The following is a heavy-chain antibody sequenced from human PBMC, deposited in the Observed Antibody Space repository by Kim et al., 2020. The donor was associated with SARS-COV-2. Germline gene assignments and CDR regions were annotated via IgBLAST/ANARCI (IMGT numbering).Heavy chain of an antibody. CDR3: ARGRAPTLRYFDWTQYWYFDL. J-gene: IGHJ2*01. V-gene: IGHV4-31*03. D-gene: IGHD3-9*01. CDR1: GGSISSGGYY. Sequence: SENLSLTCTVSGGSISSGGYYWSWIRQHPGKGLEWIGYIYYSGSTYYNPSLKSRVTISVDTSKNQFSLKLSSVTAADTAVYYCARGRAPTLRYFDWTQYWYFDLWGRGTLVTVSA. CDR2: IYYSGST.